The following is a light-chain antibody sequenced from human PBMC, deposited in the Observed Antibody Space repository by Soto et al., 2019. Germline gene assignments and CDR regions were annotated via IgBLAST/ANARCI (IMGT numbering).Light chain of an antibody. J-gene: IGLJ3*02. V-gene: IGLV4-69*01. CDR3: QTWGTWV. Sequence: QPVLTQSPSASASLGASVKLTCTLSSGHSSYAIAWHQQQPEKGPRYLMKLNSDGSHSNGDGIPDRFSGSSSGAERYLTISSLQSEDEADYYCQTWGTWVFGRGTKVSVL. CDR1: SGHSSYA. CDR2: LNSDGSH.